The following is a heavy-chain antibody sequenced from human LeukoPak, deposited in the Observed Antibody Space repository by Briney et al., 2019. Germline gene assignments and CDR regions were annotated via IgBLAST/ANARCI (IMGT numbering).Heavy chain of an antibody. J-gene: IGHJ5*02. V-gene: IGHV1-24*01. CDR1: RYTLTELS. CDR2: FDPLDGET. Sequence: GSSVTVSCKVSRYTLTELSMHWVRQAPGKGLEWMGGFDPLDGETIYAQKFQGRVTMTEDTSTDTAYMELSSLRSEDTAVYYCATKQTYYDILTGLTHNWFDPWGQGTLVTVSS. CDR3: ATKQTYYDILTGLTHNWFDP. D-gene: IGHD3-9*01.